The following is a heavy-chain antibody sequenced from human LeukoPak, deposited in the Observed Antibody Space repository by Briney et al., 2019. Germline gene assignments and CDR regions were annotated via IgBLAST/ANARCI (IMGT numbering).Heavy chain of an antibody. CDR3: ARGHENYYHVFDV. V-gene: IGHV6-1*01. Sequence: SQTLSLTCAISGDSLSSNSATWNWLRQSPSRGLEWLGRTYYRSRWFNDYTVSVKSRMTINPDTSKNQFSLQLKSVTPEDTAVYYCARGHENYYHVFDVWGKGTTVTVSS. J-gene: IGHJ6*04. CDR2: TYYRSRWFN. CDR1: GDSLSSNSAT.